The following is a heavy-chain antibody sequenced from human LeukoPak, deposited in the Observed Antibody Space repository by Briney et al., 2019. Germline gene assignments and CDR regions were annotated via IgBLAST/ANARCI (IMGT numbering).Heavy chain of an antibody. V-gene: IGHV3-30-3*02. CDR1: GFTFSSYA. J-gene: IGHJ4*02. CDR2: ISYDGSNK. CDR3: AKITGTTWGVFDY. Sequence: PRRSLRLSCAASGFTFSSYAMHWVRQAPGKGLEWVAVISYDGSNKYYADSVKGRFTISRDNSKNTLYLQMNSLRAEDTAVYYCAKITGTTWGVFDYWGQGTLVTVSS. D-gene: IGHD1-20*01.